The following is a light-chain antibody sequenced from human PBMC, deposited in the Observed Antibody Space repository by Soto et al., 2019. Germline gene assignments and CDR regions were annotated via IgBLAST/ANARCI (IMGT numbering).Light chain of an antibody. CDR2: DVS. CDR1: SSDVGGYNY. Sequence: QSALTQPASVSGFPGQSITISCTGTSSDVGGYNYVSWYQQHPGKAPKLMIYDVSNRPSGVSNCFSGSKSGNTASLTISGLQAEDEADYYCSSYTSSSTPLYVFGTGTKVTVL. CDR3: SSYTSSSTPLYV. J-gene: IGLJ1*01. V-gene: IGLV2-14*01.